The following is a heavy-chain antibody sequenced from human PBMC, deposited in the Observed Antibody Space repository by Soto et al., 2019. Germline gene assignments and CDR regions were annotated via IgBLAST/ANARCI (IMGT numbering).Heavy chain of an antibody. V-gene: IGHV1-69*13. D-gene: IGHD3-22*01. CDR3: ARAPYYYDSSGYYYPNWFDP. CDR2: IITIFGTA. Sequence: GASVKVSCKASGGTFSSYAISWVRQAPGQGLEWMGGIITIFGTANYAQKFQGRVTITADESTSTAYMELSSLRSEDTAVYYCARAPYYYDSSGYYYPNWFDPWGQGTLVTVSS. J-gene: IGHJ5*02. CDR1: GGTFSSYA.